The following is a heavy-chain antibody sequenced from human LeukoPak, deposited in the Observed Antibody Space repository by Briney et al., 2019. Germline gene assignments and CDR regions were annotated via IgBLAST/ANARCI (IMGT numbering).Heavy chain of an antibody. CDR1: GFTFSSYG. CDR2: ISYDGSNK. CDR3: ARDSPRVYSNTCYWWFDY. D-gene: IGHD6-13*01. Sequence: GGSLRLPCAASGFTFSSYGMHWVRQAPGKGLEWVAVISYDGSNKYYADSVKGRFTISRDNSKNTLYLQMNSLRAEDTAVYYCARDSPRVYSNTCYWWFDYWGQGTLVTVSS. V-gene: IGHV3-30*03. J-gene: IGHJ4*02.